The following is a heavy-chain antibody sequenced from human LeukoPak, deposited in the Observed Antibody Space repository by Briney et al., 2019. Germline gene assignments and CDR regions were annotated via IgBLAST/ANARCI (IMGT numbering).Heavy chain of an antibody. D-gene: IGHD6-19*01. V-gene: IGHV3-30*18. CDR1: GFTFSSYG. Sequence: GGSLRLSCAASGFTFSSYGMHWVRQAPGKGLEWVAVISYDGSNKYYADSVKGRFTISRDNSKNTLYLQMNSLRAEDTAVYYCAKEVGVAGFDYWGQGTLVTVSS. CDR2: ISYDGSNK. J-gene: IGHJ4*02. CDR3: AKEVGVAGFDY.